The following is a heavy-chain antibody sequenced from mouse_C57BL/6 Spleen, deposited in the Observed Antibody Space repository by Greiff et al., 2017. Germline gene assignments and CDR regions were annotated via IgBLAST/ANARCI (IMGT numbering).Heavy chain of an antibody. V-gene: IGHV5-17*01. Sequence: EVNVVESGGGLVKPGGSLKLSCAASGFTFSDYGMHWVRQAPEKGLEWVAYISSGSSTIYYADTVKGRFTISRDNAKNTLFLQMTSLRSEDTAMYYCARPEYDYDAAWFAYWGQGTLVTVSA. CDR1: GFTFSDYG. J-gene: IGHJ3*01. CDR2: ISSGSSTI. D-gene: IGHD2-4*01. CDR3: ARPEYDYDAAWFAY.